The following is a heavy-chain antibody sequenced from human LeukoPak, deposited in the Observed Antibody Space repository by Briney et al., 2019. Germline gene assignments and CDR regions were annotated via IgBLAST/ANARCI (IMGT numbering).Heavy chain of an antibody. CDR2: ISTSSSYI. D-gene: IGHD1-26*01. V-gene: IGHV3-21*01. CDR3: ARGSEWELLSCDF. Sequence: GGSLRLSCAASGFTFSSYWMHWVRQAPGKGLEWVSSISTSSSYIYYADSVKGRFTISRDNAKNSLYLQMNSLRAEDTAVYYCARGSEWELLSCDFWGQGTVVTVSS. J-gene: IGHJ4*02. CDR1: GFTFSSYW.